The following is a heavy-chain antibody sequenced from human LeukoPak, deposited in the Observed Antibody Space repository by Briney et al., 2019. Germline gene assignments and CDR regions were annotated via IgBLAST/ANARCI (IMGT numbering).Heavy chain of an antibody. CDR1: GYSSSNYW. Sequence: GESLKISCKGPGYSSSNYWIGWVRQMPGKGLEWMGIIYPGDSDVGYSPSFQGQVTISADKSISTAYLQWSSLQASDTAMYYCARQGYNSTWDRYLAYWGQGTQVTVSS. CDR3: ARQGYNSTWDRYLAY. CDR2: IYPGDSDV. D-gene: IGHD6-13*01. V-gene: IGHV5-51*01. J-gene: IGHJ4*02.